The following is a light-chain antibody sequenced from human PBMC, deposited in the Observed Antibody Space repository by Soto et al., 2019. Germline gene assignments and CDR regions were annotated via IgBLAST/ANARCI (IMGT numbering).Light chain of an antibody. CDR3: LQHSTYPLT. CDR1: QGIRNN. CDR2: AAT. V-gene: IGKV1-17*01. Sequence: DIQMTQFPSSLSAPVGDIVTITCRASQGIRNNLAWYQQNPGKAPMRLIHAATSLQSRVPSRFSHSGTGTEFTLAISSLQPEDFATFYCLQHSTYPLTCGQGTKVEIK. J-gene: IGKJ1*01.